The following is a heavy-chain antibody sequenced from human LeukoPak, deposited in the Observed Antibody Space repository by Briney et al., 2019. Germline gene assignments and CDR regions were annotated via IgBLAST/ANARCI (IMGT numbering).Heavy chain of an antibody. J-gene: IGHJ4*02. CDR1: GFTVSSNY. CDR2: IDSGGST. CDR3: ARTYYDFWSGYYSHEGNPFDY. D-gene: IGHD3-3*01. V-gene: IGHV3-66*01. Sequence: GGSLRLSCAASGFTVSSNYMSWVRQAPGKGLEWVSLIDSGGSTYYADSVKGRFTISRDNAKNSLYLEMNSLRAEDTAVYYCARTYYDFWSGYYSHEGNPFDYWGQGTLVTVSS.